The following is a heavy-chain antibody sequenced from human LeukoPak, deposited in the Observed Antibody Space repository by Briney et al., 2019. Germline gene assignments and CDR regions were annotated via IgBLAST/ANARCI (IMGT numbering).Heavy chain of an antibody. J-gene: IGHJ3*02. V-gene: IGHV3-23*01. Sequence: TGGSLRLSCAASGFTYSSYARSWVRQAPGKGLEWVSAISGSGGSTYYADSVKGRFTISRDNSKNTLYLQMNSLRAEDTAVYYCAKGLRWEPPSWYDAHDIWGQGTMVTVSS. CDR2: ISGSGGST. CDR3: AKGLRWEPPSWYDAHDI. D-gene: IGHD1-26*01. CDR1: GFTYSSYA.